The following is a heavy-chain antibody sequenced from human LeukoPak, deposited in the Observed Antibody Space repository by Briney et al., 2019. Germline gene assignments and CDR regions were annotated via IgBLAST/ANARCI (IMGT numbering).Heavy chain of an antibody. D-gene: IGHD5-18*01. CDR2: ISGTGGSV. V-gene: IGHV3-23*01. CDR1: GFTLNSYA. Sequence: GGSLRLSCAASGFTLNSYAMNWVRQAPGKGLEWVSSISGTGGSVYYAVSVKGRFTISRDHSKNILYLQMNSLRADDTAVYYCTRDSYGYRPQYNVDVWGPGTTITVSS. J-gene: IGHJ6*02. CDR3: TRDSYGYRPQYNVDV.